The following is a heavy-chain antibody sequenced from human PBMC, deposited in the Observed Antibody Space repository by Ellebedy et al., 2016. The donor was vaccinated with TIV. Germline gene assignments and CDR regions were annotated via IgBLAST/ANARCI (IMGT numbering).Heavy chain of an antibody. CDR1: GFTFSNYW. J-gene: IGHJ1*01. CDR3: ARDSGGSSWDSEYLQH. Sequence: GESLKISCATSGFTFSNYWMHWVRQAPGKGLVWVSGINSDGSGPKYADPVKGRFTISSDDAKNTVYLQMNSLRAEDTAVYYCARDSGGSSWDSEYLQHWGQGALVTVSS. V-gene: IGHV3-74*03. CDR2: INSDGSGP. D-gene: IGHD6-13*01.